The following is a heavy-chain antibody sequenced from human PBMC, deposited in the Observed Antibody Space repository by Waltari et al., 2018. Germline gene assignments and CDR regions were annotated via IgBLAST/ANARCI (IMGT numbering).Heavy chain of an antibody. V-gene: IGHV4-61*02. D-gene: IGHD2-15*01. J-gene: IGHJ4*02. Sequence: QVQLQESGPGLVKPSQTLSLTCTVPGGSISSGSYYWSWIRQPAGKGLEWIGLIYTSGNTNYNPSLKSRVTISVDTSKNQSSLKLSSVTAADTAVYYCASEDYSGPIDYWGQGTLVTVSS. CDR1: GGSISSGSYY. CDR3: ASEDYSGPIDY. CDR2: IYTSGNT.